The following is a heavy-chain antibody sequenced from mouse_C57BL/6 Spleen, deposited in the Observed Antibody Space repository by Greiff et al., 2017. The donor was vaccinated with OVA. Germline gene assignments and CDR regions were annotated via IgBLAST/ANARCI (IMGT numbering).Heavy chain of an antibody. J-gene: IGHJ2*01. V-gene: IGHV5-17*01. CDR2: ISSGSSTI. D-gene: IGHD1-1*01. CDR1: GFTFSDYG. CDR3: ARRSSYDYFDY. Sequence: EVHLVESGGGLVKPGGSLKLSCAASGFTFSDYGMHWVRQAPEKGLEWVAYISSGSSTIYYADPVKGRFTISRDNAKNTLFLQMTRLRSEDTAMYYCARRSSYDYFDYWGQGTTLTVSS.